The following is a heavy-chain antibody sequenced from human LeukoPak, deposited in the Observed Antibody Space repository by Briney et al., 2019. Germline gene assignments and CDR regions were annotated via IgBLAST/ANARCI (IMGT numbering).Heavy chain of an antibody. V-gene: IGHV3-48*01. CDR3: ARDRTLRYFDFFDY. Sequence: GGSLRLSCAASGFTFSSYSMNWVRQAPGKGLEWVSYISSSSSTIYYADSVKGRFTISRDNAKNSLYLQMNGLRAEDTAVYYCARDRTLRYFDFFDYWGQGTLVTVSS. J-gene: IGHJ4*02. D-gene: IGHD3-9*01. CDR2: ISSSSSTI. CDR1: GFTFSSYS.